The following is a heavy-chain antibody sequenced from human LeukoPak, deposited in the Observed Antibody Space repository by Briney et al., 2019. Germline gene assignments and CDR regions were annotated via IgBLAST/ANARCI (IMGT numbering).Heavy chain of an antibody. CDR2: IGGSNGIT. CDR1: GFTFSSYS. Sequence: GGSLRLSCAASGFTFSSYSMNWVRQAPGKGLEWVSVIGGSNGITFYVGSVKGRFTISRDNSKDTLYLQMNSLRAEDTAVYYCARNENSGWGYFDYWGQGTLVTVSS. D-gene: IGHD5-12*01. CDR3: ARNENSGWGYFDY. V-gene: IGHV3-23*01. J-gene: IGHJ4*02.